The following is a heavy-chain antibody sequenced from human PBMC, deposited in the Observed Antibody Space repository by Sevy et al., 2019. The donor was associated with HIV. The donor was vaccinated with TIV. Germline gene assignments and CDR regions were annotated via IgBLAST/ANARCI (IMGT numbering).Heavy chain of an antibody. V-gene: IGHV3-30*02. D-gene: IGHD4-17*01. Sequence: GGSLRLSCAASGFIFKSYGMHWVRQAPGKGLEWVTFIRNDGSTKYYADSVRGRFTASRDNPKNTLYLQMDSLRPEDTAVYYCVKGPHPAVTMSYALDVWGQGTTVTVSS. CDR3: VKGPHPAVTMSYALDV. CDR2: IRNDGSTK. CDR1: GFIFKSYG. J-gene: IGHJ6*02.